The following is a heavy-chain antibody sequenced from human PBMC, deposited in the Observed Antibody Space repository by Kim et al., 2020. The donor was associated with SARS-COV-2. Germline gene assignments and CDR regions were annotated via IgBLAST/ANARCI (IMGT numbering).Heavy chain of an antibody. CDR3: TGDGGDPGDY. CDR2: RTD. J-gene: IGHJ4*02. Sequence: RTDHHAGAVKRRFTISRDNSKNTVYQQMNSLSVEDTAMYYCTGDGGDPGDYWGQGTLVTVSS. D-gene: IGHD3-16*01. V-gene: IGHV3-33*01.